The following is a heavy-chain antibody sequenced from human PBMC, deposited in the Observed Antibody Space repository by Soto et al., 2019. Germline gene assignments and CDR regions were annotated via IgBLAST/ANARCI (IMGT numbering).Heavy chain of an antibody. CDR2: ISRGGGII. CDR1: GFTFSDYY. CDR3: ARRFLDWLSYPCMDV. D-gene: IGHD3-3*01. V-gene: IGHV3-11*01. Sequence: QVQLVESGGGLVKPGGSLRLSCAASGFTFSDYYMSWIRQAPEKGLEWVAYISRGGGIIQYADSVKGRFTISRDDAKNSLYLQTNSLRADDTAVYFCARRFLDWLSYPCMDVWGKGTTVSVSS. J-gene: IGHJ6*03.